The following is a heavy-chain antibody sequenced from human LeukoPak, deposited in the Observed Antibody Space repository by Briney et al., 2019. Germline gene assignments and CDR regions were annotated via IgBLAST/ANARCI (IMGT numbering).Heavy chain of an antibody. CDR2: IYTSGST. V-gene: IGHV4-4*07. Sequence: SETLSLTCTVSGGSISSYYWSWIRQPAGKGLEWIGRIYTSGSTNYNPSLKSRVTMSVDTSKNQFSLKLSSVTAADTAVYYCARDQVVLWLVPYYYYGMDVWGQGTTVTVFS. CDR1: GGSISSYY. D-gene: IGHD6-19*01. CDR3: ARDQVVLWLVPYYYYGMDV. J-gene: IGHJ6*02.